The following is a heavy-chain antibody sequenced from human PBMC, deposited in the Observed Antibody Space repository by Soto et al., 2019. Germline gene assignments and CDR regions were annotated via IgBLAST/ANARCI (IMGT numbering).Heavy chain of an antibody. Sequence: GGPVKVSCKDSPNTFTKYAIHGVGQSGLRGRDGMGCINAGNGKTNYPQRFQGRVTITRDTSANTVYMELSSLRSEDWAVYYCATDNGPYGDPPSGHYYYGLDVWGQGTTVTVSS. V-gene: IGHV1-3*01. CDR3: ATDNGPYGDPPSGHYYYGLDV. CDR1: PNTFTKYA. D-gene: IGHD4-17*01. CDR2: INAGNGKT. J-gene: IGHJ6*02.